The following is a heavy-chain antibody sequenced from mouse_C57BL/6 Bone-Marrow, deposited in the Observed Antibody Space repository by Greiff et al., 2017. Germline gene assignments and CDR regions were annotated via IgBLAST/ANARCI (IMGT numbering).Heavy chain of an antibody. Sequence: QVQLKQSGPGLVQPSQSLSISCTVSGFSLTSYGVHWVRQPPGKGLEWLGVIWSGGSTDYNDAFIYRLSISKDNSTSQVFLKMTSLQADDTAIYYCAKNGSPWYCDVWGTGTTVTVSS. CDR2: IWSGGST. CDR3: AKNGSPWYCDV. CDR1: GFSLTSYG. V-gene: IGHV2-4*01. D-gene: IGHD1-1*01. J-gene: IGHJ1*03.